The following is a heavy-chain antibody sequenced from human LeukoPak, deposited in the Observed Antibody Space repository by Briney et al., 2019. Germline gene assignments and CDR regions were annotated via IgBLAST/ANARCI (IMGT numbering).Heavy chain of an antibody. CDR3: ASGSYFFAFDL. Sequence: SETLSLTCTVSGGSISIYYWSWIRQPPGKGLEWNGYIYYSGSTNYNPPLQSRVTISVDTSKNQFSLKLSSVTAADTAVYYCASGSYFFAFDLWGQGTMVTVSS. V-gene: IGHV4-59*08. CDR1: GGSISIYY. CDR2: IYYSGST. D-gene: IGHD1-26*01. J-gene: IGHJ3*01.